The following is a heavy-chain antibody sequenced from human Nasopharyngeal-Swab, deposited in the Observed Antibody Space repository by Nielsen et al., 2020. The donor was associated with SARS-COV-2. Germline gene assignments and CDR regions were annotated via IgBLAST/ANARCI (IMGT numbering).Heavy chain of an antibody. Sequence: ASVQVSCKASGYTFTTYGISWVRQAPGQGIEWMEWISVYNGNTNYAQKLQGRVTMTTDTSTSTAYMELRSLRSDDTAVYYCARDRLGQYSGYDEYYYYYYLDVWGKGTTGTVSS. J-gene: IGHJ6*03. V-gene: IGHV1-18*01. CDR2: ISVYNGNT. D-gene: IGHD5-12*01. CDR1: GYTFTTYG. CDR3: ARDRLGQYSGYDEYYYYYYLDV.